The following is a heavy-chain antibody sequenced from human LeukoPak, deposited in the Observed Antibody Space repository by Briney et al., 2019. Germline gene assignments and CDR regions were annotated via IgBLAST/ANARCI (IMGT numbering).Heavy chain of an antibody. CDR3: ARVGITMVRGPNMDV. D-gene: IGHD3-10*01. Sequence: SETLSLTCTVSGGSISSYYWSWIRQPPGKGLEWIGYIYYSGSTNYNPSLKSRVTISVDTSKNQFSLKLSSVTAADTAVYYCARVGITMVRGPNMDVWGKGTTVTVSS. V-gene: IGHV4-59*01. CDR2: IYYSGST. J-gene: IGHJ6*03. CDR1: GGSISSYY.